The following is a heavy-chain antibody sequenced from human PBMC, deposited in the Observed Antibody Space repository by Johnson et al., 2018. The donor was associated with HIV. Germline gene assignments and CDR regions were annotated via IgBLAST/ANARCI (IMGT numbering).Heavy chain of an antibody. CDR1: GFTFSDYW. CDR3: VRWGSGWSAFDV. V-gene: IGHV3-7*01. D-gene: IGHD6-19*01. J-gene: IGHJ3*01. Sequence: QLVESGGGLVQPGGSLRLSCAASGFTFSDYWMSWVRQAPGKGLEWVANIKEDGRERYYVDSVKGRFIISRDNAKNSLYLQMNSLSPEDRAVYYCVRWGSGWSAFDVWGQGTMVTVSS. CDR2: IKEDGRER.